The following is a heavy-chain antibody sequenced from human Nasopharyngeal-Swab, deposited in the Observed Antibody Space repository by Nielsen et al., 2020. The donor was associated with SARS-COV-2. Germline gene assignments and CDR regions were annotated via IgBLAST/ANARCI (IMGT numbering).Heavy chain of an antibody. CDR3: AKDIYSFGPYFDY. Sequence: GESLKISCAASGFSFSSFAMSWVRQTPGKRLEWVSGLDGTGFSTYYADSVKGRFTISRDNSKKTLFLQMNSLRAEDTAVYYCAKDIYSFGPYFDYWGQGTVVTVSS. CDR2: LDGTGFST. D-gene: IGHD5-18*01. CDR1: GFSFSSFA. V-gene: IGHV3-23*01. J-gene: IGHJ4*02.